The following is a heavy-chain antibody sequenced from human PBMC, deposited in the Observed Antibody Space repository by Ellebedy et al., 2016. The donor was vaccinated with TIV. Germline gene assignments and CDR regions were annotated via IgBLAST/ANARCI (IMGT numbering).Heavy chain of an antibody. J-gene: IGHJ4*02. CDR1: GFTFSDYY. D-gene: IGHD3-22*01. Sequence: GGSLRLSCAASGFTFSDYYMSWIRQAPGKGLEWVSYISSSSSYTNYADSVKGRFTISRDNAKNSLYLQMNSLKADDTAIYYCARQFPLDYYDDSAYYLDFWGQGTLVTVSS. CDR2: ISSSSSYT. V-gene: IGHV3-11*06. CDR3: ARQFPLDYYDDSAYYLDF.